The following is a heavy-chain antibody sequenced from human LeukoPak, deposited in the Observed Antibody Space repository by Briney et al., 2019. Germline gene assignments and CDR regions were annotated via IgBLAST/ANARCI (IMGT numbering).Heavy chain of an antibody. V-gene: IGHV3-64D*06. Sequence: TGGSLRLSCSASGVTFSSHAMHWVRQAPGKGLEYVSGISDNGGSTFYADSVKGRFTVSRDNSKNTLYLQMSSLRGEDTAVYYCYISGWTEDIDNWGQGTLVTVSS. J-gene: IGHJ4*02. D-gene: IGHD6-19*01. CDR2: ISDNGGST. CDR3: YISGWTEDIDN. CDR1: GVTFSSHA.